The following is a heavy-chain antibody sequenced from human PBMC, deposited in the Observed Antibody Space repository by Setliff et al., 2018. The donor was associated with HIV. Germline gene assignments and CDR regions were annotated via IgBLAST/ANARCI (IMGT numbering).Heavy chain of an antibody. CDR1: GLSVSGNY. V-gene: IGHV3-53*01. J-gene: IGHJ6*03. Sequence: PGGSLRLSCAASGLSVSGNYMSWVRQAPGKGLEWVAVIYGGGSTYYADSVKGRFTISRDNSKNTVYLQMNSLRAEDTAVYFCARGEGHYYYYVDIWGKGTTVTVSS. CDR3: ARGEGHYYYYVDI. CDR2: IYGGGST.